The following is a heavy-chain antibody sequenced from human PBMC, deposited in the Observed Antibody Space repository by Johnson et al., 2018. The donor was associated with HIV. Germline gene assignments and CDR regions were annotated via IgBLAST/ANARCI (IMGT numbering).Heavy chain of an antibody. D-gene: IGHD3-10*01. J-gene: IGHJ3*02. V-gene: IGHV3-30*02. Sequence: QVQLVESGGGVVQPGGSLRLSCAASGFTFSSYGMHWVRQAPGKGLEWVAFIRYDGSNKYYADSVKGRFTISRDNSKNTLYLQMTSLRDEDTAVYYCAKGGLWFGESIDAFDIWGQGTMVTVSS. CDR1: GFTFSSYG. CDR3: AKGGLWFGESIDAFDI. CDR2: IRYDGSNK.